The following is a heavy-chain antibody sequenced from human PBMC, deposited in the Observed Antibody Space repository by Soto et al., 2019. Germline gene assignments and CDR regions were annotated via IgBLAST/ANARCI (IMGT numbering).Heavy chain of an antibody. CDR1: GFTFSSYA. Sequence: EVQLLESGGGLVQPGGSLRLSCAASGFTFSSYAMSWVRQAPGKGLAWVSSISSSGGSTYYADSVKGRFTISRDKSKTPLSLQMNSLRAEDTAVYYWAKELGGYSGYAVDYWGQGTLVTVSS. V-gene: IGHV3-23*01. D-gene: IGHD5-12*01. CDR2: ISSSGGST. J-gene: IGHJ4*02. CDR3: AKELGGYSGYAVDY.